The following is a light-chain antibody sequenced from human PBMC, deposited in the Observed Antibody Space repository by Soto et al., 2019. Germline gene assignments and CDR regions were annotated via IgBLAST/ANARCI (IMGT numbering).Light chain of an antibody. CDR2: AAS. J-gene: IGKJ4*01. CDR3: QQYGRT. CDR1: QTVTK. V-gene: IGKV3-20*01. Sequence: EIVLTQSPATLSVSPWERATLSCRASQTVTKLAWYQQQPGQAPRLLIYAASNRATGIPDRFSGSGSGTDFTLTISRLEPEDSAVYYCQQYGRTFGGGTKVDIK.